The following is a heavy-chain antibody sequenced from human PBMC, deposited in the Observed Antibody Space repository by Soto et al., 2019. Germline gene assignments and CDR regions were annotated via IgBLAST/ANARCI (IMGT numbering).Heavy chain of an antibody. CDR1: GGSISSSSYY. D-gene: IGHD2-15*01. V-gene: IGHV4-31*03. Sequence: SETLSLTCTVSGGSISSSSYYWGWIRQPPGKGLEWIGYIYYSGSTYYNPSLKSRVTISVDTSKNQFSLKLSSVTAADTAVYYCARAVVVVAATGVYYMGVWGKGTTVTVSS. CDR3: ARAVVVVAATGVYYMGV. J-gene: IGHJ6*03. CDR2: IYYSGST.